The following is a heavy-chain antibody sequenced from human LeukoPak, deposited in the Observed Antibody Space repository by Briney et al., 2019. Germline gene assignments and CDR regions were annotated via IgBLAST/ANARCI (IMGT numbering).Heavy chain of an antibody. J-gene: IGHJ4*02. CDR1: GDSMNNYF. CDR3: ARDSSGYLESFDY. Sequence: SETLSLTCTVSGDSMNNYFWSWIRQPAGKGLEWIGRIFATGNTNYNPSLKSRVTMSVDTSKNQFSLDLSSVTAADTAVYFCARDSSGYLESFDYWGQGTLATVSS. CDR2: IFATGNT. V-gene: IGHV4-4*07. D-gene: IGHD3-22*01.